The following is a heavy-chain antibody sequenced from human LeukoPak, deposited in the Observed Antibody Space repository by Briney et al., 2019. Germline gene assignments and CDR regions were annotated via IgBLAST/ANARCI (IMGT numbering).Heavy chain of an antibody. CDR1: GFTFSNYN. CDR3: ARRSPNYYFDY. J-gene: IGHJ4*02. V-gene: IGHV3-21*01. Sequence: KPGGSLRLSCAASGFTFSNYNMNWVRQAPGKGLEWVSSISSSNNYIYYADSVKGRFTISRDNAKNSLYLQMNSLRAEDTAVYYCARRSPNYYFDYWGQGTPVTPSS. CDR2: ISSSNNYI.